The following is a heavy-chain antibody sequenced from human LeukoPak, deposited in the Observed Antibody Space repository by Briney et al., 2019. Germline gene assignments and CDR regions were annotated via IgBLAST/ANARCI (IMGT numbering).Heavy chain of an antibody. Sequence: SETLSLTCTVSGGSISSYYWSWIRQPPGKGLEWIGYIYYSGSTNYNPSLKSRVTISVDTSKNQFSLKLSSVTAADTAVYYCARDKVDYDFWSGYYKPSADAFDIWGQGTMVTVSS. D-gene: IGHD3-3*01. CDR1: GGSISSYY. V-gene: IGHV4-59*12. CDR3: ARDKVDYDFWSGYYKPSADAFDI. J-gene: IGHJ3*02. CDR2: IYYSGST.